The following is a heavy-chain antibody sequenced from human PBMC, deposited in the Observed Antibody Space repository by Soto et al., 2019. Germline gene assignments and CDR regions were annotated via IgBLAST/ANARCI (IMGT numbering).Heavy chain of an antibody. J-gene: IGHJ4*02. D-gene: IGHD1-26*01. CDR2: IWSDGSNK. V-gene: IGHV3-33*03. CDR1: GLRFSSYG. Sequence: QVQLVESGGGVVQPGRSLRLSCAASGLRFSSYGMHWVRQAPGKGLEWVAVIWSDGSNKYYADSVKGRFTISRDNSKNTVYMQMNSLSVEDTAVYYCASAAGAYDNWGQGALVTVSS. CDR3: ASAAGAYDN.